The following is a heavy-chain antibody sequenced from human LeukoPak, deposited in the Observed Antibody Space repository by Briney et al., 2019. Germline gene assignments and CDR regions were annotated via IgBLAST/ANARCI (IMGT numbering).Heavy chain of an antibody. CDR1: GGSISSHY. CDR2: IYYSGST. Sequence: PLETLSLTCTVSGGSISSHYWSWIRQPPGKGLEWIGYIYYSGSTNYNPSLKSRVTISIDTSKNQFSLKLNSVTAADTAVYYCARIPYSSSSPFDYWGQGTLVTVSS. V-gene: IGHV4-59*11. CDR3: ARIPYSSSSPFDY. D-gene: IGHD6-6*01. J-gene: IGHJ4*02.